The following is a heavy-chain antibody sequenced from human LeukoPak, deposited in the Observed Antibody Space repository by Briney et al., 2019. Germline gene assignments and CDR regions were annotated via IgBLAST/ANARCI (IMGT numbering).Heavy chain of an antibody. J-gene: IGHJ6*03. CDR1: GFTFSSSA. CDR2: ISGSGGST. D-gene: IGHD2/OR15-2a*01. Sequence: GGSLRLSCAASGFTFSSSAMSWVRQAPGKGLEWVSAISGSGGSTYYADSVKGRFTISRDNSKNTLYLQMNSLGAEDTAVYYCAKDAKENRNYYYYHMDVWGKGTTVTVSS. CDR3: AKDAKENRNYYYYHMDV. V-gene: IGHV3-23*01.